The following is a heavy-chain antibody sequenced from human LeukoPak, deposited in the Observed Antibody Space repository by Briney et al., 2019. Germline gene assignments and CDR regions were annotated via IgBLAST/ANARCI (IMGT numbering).Heavy chain of an antibody. CDR3: ARHPITMVRGVIPDDAFDI. V-gene: IGHV4-39*01. Sequence: SETLSLTCTVSGGSISSYYWGWIRQPPGKGLEWIGSIYYSGSTYYNPSLKSRVTISVDTSKNQFSLKLSSVTAADTAVYYCARHPITMVRGVIPDDAFDIWGQGTMVTVSS. J-gene: IGHJ3*02. CDR2: IYYSGST. D-gene: IGHD3-10*01. CDR1: GGSISSYY.